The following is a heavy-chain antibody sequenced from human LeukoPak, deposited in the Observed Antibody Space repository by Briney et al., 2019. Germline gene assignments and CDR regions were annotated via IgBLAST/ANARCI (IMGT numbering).Heavy chain of an antibody. J-gene: IGHJ6*02. CDR3: AKGPRIAVAARGRYYYGMDV. CDR2: ISGDGGST. Sequence: TGGSLRLSCAASGFTFDDYAMHWVRQAPGKGLEWVSLISGDGGSTYYADSVKGRFTISRDNSKNSLYLQMNSLRTEDTALYYCAKGPRIAVAARGRYYYGMDVWGQGTTVTVSS. V-gene: IGHV3-43*02. CDR1: GFTFDDYA. D-gene: IGHD6-19*01.